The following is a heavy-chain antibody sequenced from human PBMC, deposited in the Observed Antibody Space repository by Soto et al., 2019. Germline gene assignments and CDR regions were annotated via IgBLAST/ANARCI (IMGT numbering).Heavy chain of an antibody. J-gene: IGHJ5*02. V-gene: IGHV4-28*03. CDR3: ARESAGSGKNNWFDP. CDR1: GFSISSRNL. CDR2: IYYTGAI. D-gene: IGHD3-10*01. Sequence: SETLSLTCTVSGFSISSRNLWGWIRQPPGKGLEWIGHIYYTGAIYHNPSLKSRVTMSVDTSRNQFSLQLNSVTAADTAVYYCARESAGSGKNNWFDPWGQGALVTVSS.